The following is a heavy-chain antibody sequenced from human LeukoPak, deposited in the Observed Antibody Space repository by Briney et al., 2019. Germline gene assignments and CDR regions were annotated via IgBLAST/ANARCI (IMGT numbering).Heavy chain of an antibody. CDR2: ISWNSGSI. V-gene: IGHV3-9*03. Sequence: GGSLRLSCAASGFTFDDYGMSWVRQAPGKGLEWVSGISWNSGSIGYADSVKGRFTISRDNAKNSLYLQMNSLRAEDMALYYCAKDISPHSSGYYYDWGQGTLVTVSS. J-gene: IGHJ4*02. CDR3: AKDISPHSSGYYYD. CDR1: GFTFDDYG. D-gene: IGHD3-22*01.